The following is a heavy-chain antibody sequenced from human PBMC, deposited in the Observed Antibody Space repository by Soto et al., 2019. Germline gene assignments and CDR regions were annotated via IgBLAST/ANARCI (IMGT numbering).Heavy chain of an antibody. CDR2: IYYSGST. D-gene: IGHD3-3*01. J-gene: IGHJ6*03. CDR3: ARHSPYYDFWSGYSLYYYYMDV. V-gene: IGHV4-39*01. Sequence: SETLSLTCTVSGGSISSSSYYWGWIRQPPGKGLEWIGSIYYSGSTYYNPSLKSRVTISVDTSKNQFSLKLSSVTAADTAAYYCARHSPYYDFWSGYSLYYYYMDVWGKGTTVTVSS. CDR1: GGSISSSSYY.